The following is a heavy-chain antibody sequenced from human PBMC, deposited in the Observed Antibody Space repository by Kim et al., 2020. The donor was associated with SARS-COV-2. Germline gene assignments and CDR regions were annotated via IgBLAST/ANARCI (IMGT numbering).Heavy chain of an antibody. CDR1: GYTFISYD. CDR2: MNPNSGNT. D-gene: IGHD2-2*01. J-gene: IGHJ5*02. CDR3: ARGLLCSSFSCSYCLDP. V-gene: IGHV1-8*01. Sequence: ASVKVSCKASGYTFISYDINWVRQAPGQGLEWMGWMNPNSGNTGYAQKFQGRVTMTRNTSISTVYMELSSLRSEDTALYYCARGLLCSSFSCSYCLDPWG.